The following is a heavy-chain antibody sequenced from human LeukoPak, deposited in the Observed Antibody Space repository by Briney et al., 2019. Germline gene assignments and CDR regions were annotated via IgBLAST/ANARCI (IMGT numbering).Heavy chain of an antibody. CDR2: IHPEGNEK. CDR1: GLTFSNFW. CDR3: ARGDAFSGDH. Sequence: GGSLRLSCAVSGLTFSNFWMSWVRKAPGRGLEWVANIHPEGNEKYHVESVKGRFTISRDNAKNSLFLQMNGLRVEDTAVYYCARGDAFSGDHWGQGTLVTVSS. V-gene: IGHV3-7*04. J-gene: IGHJ4*02.